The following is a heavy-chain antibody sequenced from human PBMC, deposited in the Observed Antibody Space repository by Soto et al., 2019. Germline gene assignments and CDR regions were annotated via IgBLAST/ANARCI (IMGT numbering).Heavy chain of an antibody. D-gene: IGHD3-10*01. CDR3: AKVALVWFGENNGWFDP. CDR2: ISGSGGST. V-gene: IGHV3-23*01. Sequence: GGSLRLSCAASGFPFSSYAMSWVRQSPGKGLEWVSAISGSGGSTYYADSVKGRFTISRDNSKNTLYLQMNSLRAEDTAVYYSAKVALVWFGENNGWFDPWGQGTLVTVSS. J-gene: IGHJ5*02. CDR1: GFPFSSYA.